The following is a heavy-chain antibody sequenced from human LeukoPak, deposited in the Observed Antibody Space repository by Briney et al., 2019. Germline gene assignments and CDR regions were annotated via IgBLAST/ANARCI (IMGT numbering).Heavy chain of an antibody. V-gene: IGHV1-69*13. J-gene: IGHJ4*02. Sequence: GASVKVSCKASGGSFSTYTFSWVRQAPGQGLEWMGDIIPSFTKVNYAQNFHGRVTITADESTSTAYMELKSLESEDTAVYFCARERATTTFDYWGQGTLVTVSS. CDR1: GGSFSTYT. CDR3: ARERATTTFDY. D-gene: IGHD1-14*01. CDR2: IIPSFTKV.